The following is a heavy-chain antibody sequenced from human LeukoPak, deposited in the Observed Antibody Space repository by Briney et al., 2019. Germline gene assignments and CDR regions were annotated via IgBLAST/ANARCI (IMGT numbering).Heavy chain of an antibody. V-gene: IGHV1-2*02. CDR1: GYTFRSYY. CDR3: ARGPRGSSSWTY. CDR2: IDPDSGGT. Sequence: ASVKVSCKASGYTFRSYYMHWVRQAPGQGLEWMGWIDPDSGGTNFAQMFQGRVTMTRDTSISTAYMELSRLRSDDTSVYYCARGPRGSSSWTYWGQGTLVTVSS. J-gene: IGHJ4*02. D-gene: IGHD6-13*01.